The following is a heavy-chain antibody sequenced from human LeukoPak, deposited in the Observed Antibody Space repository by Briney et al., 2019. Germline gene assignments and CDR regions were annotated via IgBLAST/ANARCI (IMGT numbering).Heavy chain of an antibody. J-gene: IGHJ5*02. CDR3: ARLRIQLWRVDWFDP. V-gene: IGHV5-51*01. CDR1: GYSFTSYW. Sequence: GESLKISCKGSGYSFTSYWIGWVRQMPGKGLEWMGIIYPGDSDTRYSPSFQGQVTISADKSISTAYLQWSSLKASDTAMYCCARLRIQLWRVDWFDPWGQGTLVTVSS. CDR2: IYPGDSDT. D-gene: IGHD5-18*01.